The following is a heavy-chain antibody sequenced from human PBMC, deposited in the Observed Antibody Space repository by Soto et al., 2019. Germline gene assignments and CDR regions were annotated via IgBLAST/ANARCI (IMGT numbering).Heavy chain of an antibody. D-gene: IGHD3-16*01. Sequence: EVQLLAAGGGLVQPGGSLRLSCAASGFTFSSYAMSWVRQAPGKGLEWVSAISGSGGSTYYADSVKGRFTISRDNSKNTLYLQMNSLGAEDTAVYYCAKVMAYIWGSYSTWGQGTLVTVSS. CDR3: AKVMAYIWGSYST. CDR1: GFTFSSYA. J-gene: IGHJ5*02. CDR2: ISGSGGST. V-gene: IGHV3-23*01.